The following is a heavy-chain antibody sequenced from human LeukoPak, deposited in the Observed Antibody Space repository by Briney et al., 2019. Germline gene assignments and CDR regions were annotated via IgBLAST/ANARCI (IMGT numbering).Heavy chain of an antibody. V-gene: IGHV1-69*05. J-gene: IGHJ3*02. Sequence: ASVKVSCKASGGTFSSYAISWVRQAPGQGLEWMGRIIPIFGTANYAQKFQGRVTITTDESTSTAYMELSSLRSEDTAVYYCARDSLPIFTLDRGVSTADAFDIWGQGTMVTVSS. CDR1: GGTFSSYA. D-gene: IGHD3-10*01. CDR3: ARDSLPIFTLDRGVSTADAFDI. CDR2: IIPIFGTA.